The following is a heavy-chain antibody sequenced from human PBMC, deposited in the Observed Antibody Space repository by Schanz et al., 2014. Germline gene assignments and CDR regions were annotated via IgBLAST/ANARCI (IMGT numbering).Heavy chain of an antibody. V-gene: IGHV3-23*04. CDR2: ITDSGGVT. J-gene: IGHJ4*02. Sequence: EVQLVESGGGFVQPGGSLRLSCAASGIIFSTYAMSWVRQAPGKGLEWVSAITDSGGVTYYTDPLKGRFTISRDNSKNTLYLQMNSLRAEDTAVYYCAKDVVGRIYAGGHYFDYWGQGTLVTVSS. D-gene: IGHD1-26*01. CDR1: GIIFSTYA. CDR3: AKDVVGRIYAGGHYFDY.